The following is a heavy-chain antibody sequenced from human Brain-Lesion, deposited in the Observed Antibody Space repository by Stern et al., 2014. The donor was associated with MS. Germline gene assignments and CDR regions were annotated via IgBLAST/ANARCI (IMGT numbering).Heavy chain of an antibody. Sequence: QVQLVESGAEVKKPGASVKVSCKASGYTFSSYDINWVRQASGHGLEWMGCMNPYSGNTGYAQKFKGRVSMTSDPSISTVYMELTSLTSDDTAVYFCARAVRNQLLSEYWGQGTLVTVSS. V-gene: IGHV1-8*01. D-gene: IGHD2-2*01. J-gene: IGHJ4*02. CDR3: ARAVRNQLLSEY. CDR2: MNPYSGNT. CDR1: GYTFSSYD.